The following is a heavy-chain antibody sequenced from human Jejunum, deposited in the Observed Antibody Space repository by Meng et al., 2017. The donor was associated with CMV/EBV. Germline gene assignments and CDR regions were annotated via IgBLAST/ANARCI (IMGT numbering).Heavy chain of an antibody. D-gene: IGHD2-21*02. V-gene: IGHV1-18*01. Sequence: QVHLVQSGAEVKKPGASVKVSCKTSGYSFTSYGISWVQQAPGQGLEWMGWINTYNGKTNYAQTFQDRVTMTTDTSTTTAYMELRSLKSDDTAVYYCARDETSLGTRSDFWGQGTLVTVSS. CDR3: ARDETSLGTRSDF. CDR1: GYSFTSYG. CDR2: INTYNGKT. J-gene: IGHJ1*01.